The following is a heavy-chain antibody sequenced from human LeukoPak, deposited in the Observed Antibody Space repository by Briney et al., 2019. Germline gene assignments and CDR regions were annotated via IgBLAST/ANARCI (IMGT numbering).Heavy chain of an antibody. V-gene: IGHV1-46*01. J-gene: IGHJ4*02. D-gene: IGHD3-9*01. Sequence: ASVKVSCKASGYTFTRHYMHWVRQAPGQGLEWMGIINPSGGSTIYAQKFQGRVTMTRDTSTSTVYMELSRLRSDDTAVYYCARVGYYDILTGTDWGQGTLVTVSS. CDR1: GYTFTRHY. CDR2: INPSGGST. CDR3: ARVGYYDILTGTD.